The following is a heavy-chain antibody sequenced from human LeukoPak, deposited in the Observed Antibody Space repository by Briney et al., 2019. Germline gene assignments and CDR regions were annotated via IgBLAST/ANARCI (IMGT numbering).Heavy chain of an antibody. Sequence: GASVKVSCKASGYTFTHYAVSWVRQVPGQGLEWMGWISAYNGHTNYAQKLQGRVTMTTDTSTSTAYMELRSLRSDDAAVYYCARGHTAMVTPFDYWGQGTMVTVSS. CDR2: ISAYNGHT. V-gene: IGHV1-18*01. J-gene: IGHJ4*03. D-gene: IGHD5-18*01. CDR1: GYTFTHYA. CDR3: ARGHTAMVTPFDY.